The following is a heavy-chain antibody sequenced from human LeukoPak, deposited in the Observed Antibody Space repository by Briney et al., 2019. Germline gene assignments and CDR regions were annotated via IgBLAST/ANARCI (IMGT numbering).Heavy chain of an antibody. Sequence: GGTLRLSCEASGFTFSRYGMSWVRQAPGKGLEWVSLISWDGGGTYYADSVKGRFTISRDNSKNSLYLQMNSLRAEDTALYYCAKGYYYYYMDVWGKGTTVTVS. CDR3: AKGYYYYYMDV. CDR2: ISWDGGGT. V-gene: IGHV3-43D*03. CDR1: GFTFSRYG. J-gene: IGHJ6*03.